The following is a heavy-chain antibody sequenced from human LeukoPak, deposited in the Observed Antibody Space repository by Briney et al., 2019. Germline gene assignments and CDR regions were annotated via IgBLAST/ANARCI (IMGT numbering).Heavy chain of an antibody. CDR2: IYYSGST. V-gene: IGHV4-59*08. CDR3: ARLLGGGDY. CDR1: GGSISTMLY. J-gene: IGHJ4*02. D-gene: IGHD4-23*01. Sequence: SETLSLTCTVSGGSISTMLYWAWFRQPPGKGLEWIGYIYYSGSTNYNPSLKSRVTISVDTSKNQFSLKLSSVTAADTAVYYCARLLGGGDYWGQGTLVTVSS.